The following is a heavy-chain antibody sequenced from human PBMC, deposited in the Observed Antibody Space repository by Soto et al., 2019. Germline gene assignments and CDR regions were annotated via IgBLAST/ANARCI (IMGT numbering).Heavy chain of an antibody. CDR3: WRVGGLFFQVVPATPYYHPVSAV. V-gene: IGHV1-18*01. D-gene: IGHD2-2*01. CDR2: ISAYNGNT. J-gene: IGHJ6*01. CDR1: GYTFTSYR. Sequence: SSLNLSCKASGYTFTSYRISCVRQAPGQGLEWMGWISAYNGNTNYAQKLQGRVTMTTDTSTSTAYMELRSLSSDYTAVYYFWRVGGLFFQVVPATPYYHPVSAVRGHGTTVLV.